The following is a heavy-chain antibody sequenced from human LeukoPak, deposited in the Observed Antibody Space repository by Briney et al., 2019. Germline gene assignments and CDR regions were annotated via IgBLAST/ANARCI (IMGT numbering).Heavy chain of an antibody. D-gene: IGHD3-10*01. Sequence: GGSLRLSCAASGFTFSSYAMSWVRQAPGKGLEWVSAISGSGGSTYYADSVKGRFTISRDNSKNTLYLQMNSLRAEDPAVYYCAKVRGFLRFRGFSGLIFAYWGQGTLVTVSS. V-gene: IGHV3-23*01. J-gene: IGHJ4*02. CDR2: ISGSGGST. CDR1: GFTFSSYA. CDR3: AKVRGFLRFRGFSGLIFAY.